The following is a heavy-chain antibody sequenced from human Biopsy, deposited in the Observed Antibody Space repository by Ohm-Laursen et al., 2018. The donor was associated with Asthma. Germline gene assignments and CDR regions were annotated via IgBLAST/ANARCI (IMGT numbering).Heavy chain of an antibody. J-gene: IGHJ6*02. CDR2: ISSGGRTI. CDR1: GFSFRDYY. V-gene: IGHV3-11*01. CDR3: AGDNHDYYYYGMDL. Sequence: GSLRLSYTASGFSFRDYYMSWIRQAPGKGLEWISYISSGGRTIYYADSVKGRFTISRDNAQNLLYLQMSSLRTEDTAVYYCAGDNHDYYYYGMDLWGQGTSVTVSS. D-gene: IGHD1-14*01.